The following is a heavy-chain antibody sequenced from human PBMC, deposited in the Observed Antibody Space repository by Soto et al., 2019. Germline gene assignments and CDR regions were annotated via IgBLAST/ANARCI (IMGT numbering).Heavy chain of an antibody. J-gene: IGHJ4*02. V-gene: IGHV4-39*01. CDR3: ARRAYYYDSSGNFDY. CDR2: IYYSGST. D-gene: IGHD3-22*01. Sequence: PSETLSLTCTFSGGSIISSSYYWGWIRQPPGKGLEWIGSIYYSGSTYYNPSLKSRVTISVDTSKNQFSPKLSSVTAADTAVYYCARRAYYYDSSGNFDYWGQGTLVTVSS. CDR1: GGSIISSSYY.